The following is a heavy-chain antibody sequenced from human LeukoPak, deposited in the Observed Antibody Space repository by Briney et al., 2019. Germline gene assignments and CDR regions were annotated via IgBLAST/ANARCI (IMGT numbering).Heavy chain of an antibody. D-gene: IGHD3-10*01. J-gene: IGHJ4*02. CDR1: GFTFTSHD. Sequence: ASVKVSCKASGFTFTSHDYNWVRQATGQGLEWMGWMNPNSGNTGYAQKFQGRVTMTRDTSITTVYMELNSLRAEDTAVYYCARGFNYYGSESYWWGQGTLVTVSS. V-gene: IGHV1-8*01. CDR2: MNPNSGNT. CDR3: ARGFNYYGSESYW.